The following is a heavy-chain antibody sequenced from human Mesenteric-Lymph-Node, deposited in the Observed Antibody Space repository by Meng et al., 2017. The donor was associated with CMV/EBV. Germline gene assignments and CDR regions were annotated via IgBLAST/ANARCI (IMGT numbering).Heavy chain of an antibody. CDR2: MYYMRST. V-gene: IGHV4-39*07. CDR3: ASSYCSSTSCYTALRGAFDI. J-gene: IGHJ3*02. D-gene: IGHD2-2*01. Sequence: SNGYYWGWIRQPPGKGLGWIGSMYYMRSTYYNPSLKSRVTISVDTSKNQCSLKLSSVTAADTAVYYCASSYCSSTSCYTALRGAFDIWGQGTMVTVSS. CDR1: SNGYY.